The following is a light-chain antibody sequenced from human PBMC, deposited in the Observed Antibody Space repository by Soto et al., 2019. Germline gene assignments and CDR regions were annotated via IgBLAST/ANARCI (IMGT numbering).Light chain of an antibody. V-gene: IGKV2-28*01. J-gene: IGKJ1*01. CDR3: MQPLQSWT. CDR1: RSLLKANGYNY. CDR2: LGS. Sequence: DIVMTQSPLSLTVTPGEPSSISCRSSRSLLKANGYNYLDWYLQKPGQSPRLLIYLGSNRASGVPDRFSGSGSGTDFTLKISRVEAEDVGVYYCMQPLQSWTFGQGTKVDIK.